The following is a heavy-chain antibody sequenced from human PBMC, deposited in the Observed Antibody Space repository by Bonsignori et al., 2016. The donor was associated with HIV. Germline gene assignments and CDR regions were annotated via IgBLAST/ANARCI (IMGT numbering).Heavy chain of an antibody. V-gene: IGHV4-4*07. Sequence: SETLSLTCTVSGGSISSYYWSWIRQPAGKGLEWIGRIYTSGSTNYNPSLKSRVTMSVDTSKNQFSLKLSSVTAADTAVYYCARDGYAVTTYNYYYYYYMDVWGKGTTVTVSS. CDR3: ARDGYAVTTYNYYYYYYMDV. J-gene: IGHJ6*03. CDR1: GGSISSYY. D-gene: IGHD4-17*01. CDR2: IYTSGST.